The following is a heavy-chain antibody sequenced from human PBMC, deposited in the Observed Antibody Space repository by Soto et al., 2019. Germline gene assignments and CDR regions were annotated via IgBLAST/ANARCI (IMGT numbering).Heavy chain of an antibody. V-gene: IGHV4-31*03. J-gene: IGHJ3*02. D-gene: IGHD3-10*01. CDR1: GGSISSGGYY. CDR3: ARFYMVRGVMGAFDI. Sequence: QVQLQESGPGPVKPSQTLSLTCTVSGGSISSGGYYWSWIRQHPGKGLEWIGYIYYVGSTYYNPSLKSRVAISVDTSKSQFSLKLISVTAADTAVYYCARFYMVRGVMGAFDIWGQGTMVTVSS. CDR2: IYYVGST.